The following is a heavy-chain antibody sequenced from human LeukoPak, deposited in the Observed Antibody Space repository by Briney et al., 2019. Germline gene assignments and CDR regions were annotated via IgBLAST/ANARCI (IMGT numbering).Heavy chain of an antibody. V-gene: IGHV3-48*01. CDR3: TRDQEGSDY. J-gene: IGHJ4*02. CDR1: GFTFSSYS. CDR2: ITSSSSAK. Sequence: GGSLRLSCAASGFTFSSYSMNWVRQAPGKGLEWVSYITSSSSAKYYADSVKGRFTISRDNAENSLYLQMNSLRAEDTAVYYCTRDQEGSDYWGQGTLVTVSS.